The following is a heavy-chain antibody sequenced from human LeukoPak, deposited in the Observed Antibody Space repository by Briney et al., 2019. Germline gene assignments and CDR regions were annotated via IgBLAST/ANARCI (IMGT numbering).Heavy chain of an antibody. V-gene: IGHV1-2*02. CDR3: ARGTTAATPYYFAF. CDR1: VYTFTGYY. J-gene: IGHJ4*02. D-gene: IGHD2-15*01. CDR2: INTNSGGT. Sequence: ASLKDSCEPSVYTFTGYYIRSGPHAPGKGLEWRGWINTNSGGTNYAERFQGRVTLTRDMSNSTVYMEMSGLTSDDTAIYYCARGTTAATPYYFAFWGQGTQVTVSS.